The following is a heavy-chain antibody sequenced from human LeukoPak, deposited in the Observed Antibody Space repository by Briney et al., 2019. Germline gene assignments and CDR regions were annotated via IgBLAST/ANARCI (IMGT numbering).Heavy chain of an antibody. D-gene: IGHD1-26*01. Sequence: PGGSLRLSCAVSGFTFGSYAMTWVRRSPGKGLEWVSTIGASGGDTYYADSVKGRFTISRDNSKNTLYLQMKSLRAEDTAVYYCAKDDASGSYSHYWGQGTLVSVSS. CDR3: AKDDASGSYSHY. CDR2: IGASGGDT. CDR1: GFTFGSYA. J-gene: IGHJ4*02. V-gene: IGHV3-23*01.